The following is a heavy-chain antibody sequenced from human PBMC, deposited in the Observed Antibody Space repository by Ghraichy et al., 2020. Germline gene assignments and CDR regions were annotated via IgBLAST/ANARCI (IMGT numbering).Heavy chain of an antibody. V-gene: IGHV4-59*01. J-gene: IGHJ3*02. Sequence: SETLSLTCTVSGGSITNYYWSWIRQAPGKGLEWIGYISYSGNTPYNPSLQSRITIAIDTSKNQLSLKVNTVTAADTAVYYCSRANYYGTNPRGAFEISGQPTIVTLSS. CDR3: SRANYYGTNPRGAFEI. CDR1: GGSITNYY. D-gene: IGHD4/OR15-4a*01. CDR2: ISYSGNT.